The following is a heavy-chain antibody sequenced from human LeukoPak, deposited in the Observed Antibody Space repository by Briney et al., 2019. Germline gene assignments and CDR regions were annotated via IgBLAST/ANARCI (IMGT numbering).Heavy chain of an antibody. CDR3: AKYVGSSGWYYFDY. CDR1: GFTFSSYA. CDR2: ISGSGGST. V-gene: IGHV3-23*01. J-gene: IGHJ4*02. D-gene: IGHD3-22*01. Sequence: PGGSLRLSXAASGFTFSSYAMSWVRQAPGKGLEWVSAISGSGGSTYYADSVKGRFTISRDNSKNTLYLQMNSLRAEDTAVYYCAKYVGSSGWYYFDYWGQGTLVTVSS.